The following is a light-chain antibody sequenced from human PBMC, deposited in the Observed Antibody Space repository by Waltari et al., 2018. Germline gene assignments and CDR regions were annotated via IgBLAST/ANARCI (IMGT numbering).Light chain of an antibody. J-gene: IGKJ4*01. Sequence: DIQMTQSPSSLSASVGDRVTITCQASQDITSYLNWYQQKPGKAPKLLIYDASNLETGVPSRFSGSGSGTDFTFTISSLQPEDIATYYCQQYDFLPLTFGVGTKVEIK. V-gene: IGKV1-33*01. CDR2: DAS. CDR1: QDITSY. CDR3: QQYDFLPLT.